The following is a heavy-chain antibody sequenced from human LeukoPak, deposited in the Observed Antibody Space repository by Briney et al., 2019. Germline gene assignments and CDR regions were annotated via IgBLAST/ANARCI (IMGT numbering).Heavy chain of an antibody. J-gene: IGHJ6*03. CDR1: GGSISSGGYS. D-gene: IGHD6-13*01. V-gene: IGHV4-61*08. Sequence: PSETLSLTCAVSGGSISSGGYSWSWIRQPPGKGLEWIGYIYYSGSTNYNPSLKSRVTISVDTSKNQFSLKLSSVTAADTAVYYCARDSSSSWYSRYYMDVWGKGTTVTVSS. CDR3: ARDSSSSWYSRYYMDV. CDR2: IYYSGST.